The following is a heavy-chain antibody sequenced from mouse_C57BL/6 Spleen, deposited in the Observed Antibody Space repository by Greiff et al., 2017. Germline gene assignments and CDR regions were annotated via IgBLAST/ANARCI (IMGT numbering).Heavy chain of an antibody. CDR3: ARVYYSTLYYFDY. CDR1: GYTFTSYW. J-gene: IGHJ2*01. Sequence: QVHVKQPGAELVMPGASVKMSCKASGYTFTSYWMHWVKQRPGQGLEWIGEIDPSDSYTNYNQKFKGKSTLTVDKSSSTAYMQLSSLTSEDSAVYYCARVYYSTLYYFDYWGQGTTLTVSS. D-gene: IGHD2-5*01. V-gene: IGHV1-69*01. CDR2: IDPSDSYT.